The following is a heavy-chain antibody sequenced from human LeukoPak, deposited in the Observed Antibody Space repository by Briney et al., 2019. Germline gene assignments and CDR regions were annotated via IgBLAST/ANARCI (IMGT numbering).Heavy chain of an antibody. Sequence: PSETLSLTCTVSGGSISSGRYHWNWIRQHPGKGLEWIGCIFYSGSTYYNPSLKSRVTISLDTSKNQFSLKLNSVTVADTAVYYCARDRAPSSGGYDNDNWFDPWGQGTLVTVSS. J-gene: IGHJ5*02. V-gene: IGHV4-31*03. D-gene: IGHD5-12*01. CDR3: ARDRAPSSGGYDNDNWFDP. CDR2: IFYSGST. CDR1: GGSISSGRYH.